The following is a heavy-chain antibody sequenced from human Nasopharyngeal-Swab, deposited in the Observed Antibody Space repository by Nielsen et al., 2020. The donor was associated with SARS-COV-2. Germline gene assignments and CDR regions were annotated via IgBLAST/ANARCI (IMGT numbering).Heavy chain of an antibody. CDR3: VGSSWYGDYYYYGMDV. Sequence: SETLSLTCTASGGSISSSSYYWGWIRQPPGKGLEWIGSIYYSGSTYYNPSLKSRVTISVDTSKNQFSLKLSSVTAADTAVYYCVGSSWYGDYYYYGMDVWGQGTTVTVSS. V-gene: IGHV4-39*07. D-gene: IGHD6-13*01. J-gene: IGHJ6*02. CDR2: IYYSGST. CDR1: GGSISSSSYY.